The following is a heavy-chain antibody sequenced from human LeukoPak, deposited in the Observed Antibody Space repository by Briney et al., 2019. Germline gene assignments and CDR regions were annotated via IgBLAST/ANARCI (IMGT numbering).Heavy chain of an antibody. Sequence: SVKVSCKASGGTFTSYAISWVRQAPGQGLEWMGGIIPIFGTANYAQKFQGRVTITADESTSTAYMELSSLRSEDTAVYYCARAAHRYCSSTSCQRIDAFDIWGQGTMVTVSS. CDR1: GGTFTSYA. J-gene: IGHJ3*02. CDR3: ARAAHRYCSSTSCQRIDAFDI. CDR2: IIPIFGTA. D-gene: IGHD2-2*01. V-gene: IGHV1-69*13.